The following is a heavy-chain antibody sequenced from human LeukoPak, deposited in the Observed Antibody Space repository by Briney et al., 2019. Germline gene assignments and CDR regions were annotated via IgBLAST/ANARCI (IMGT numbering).Heavy chain of an antibody. Sequence: GRPLRLSCAASGFTFSSYEMNWVRQAPGKGLEWVSYISSSGSTIYYADSVKGRFTISRDNAKNSLYLQMNSLRAEDTAVYYCARDGAYYDYVWGSYRYTGAFDIWGQGTMVTVSS. CDR3: ARDGAYYDYVWGSYRYTGAFDI. D-gene: IGHD3-16*02. CDR2: ISSSGSTI. J-gene: IGHJ3*02. CDR1: GFTFSSYE. V-gene: IGHV3-48*03.